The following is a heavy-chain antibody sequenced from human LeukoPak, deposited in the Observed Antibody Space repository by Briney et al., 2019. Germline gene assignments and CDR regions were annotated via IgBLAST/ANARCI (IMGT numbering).Heavy chain of an antibody. CDR2: ITGSGRDT. Sequence: PGGSLRLSCAASGFTFSTYAMNWVRQAPGKRLEWVSSITGSGRDTYYAGSVRGRITISRDNSKNTLYLQMNSLRAEDTAVCFCVGLGFYYYWGQGTLVSVSS. V-gene: IGHV3-23*01. CDR3: VGLGFYYY. J-gene: IGHJ4*02. D-gene: IGHD3-16*01. CDR1: GFTFSTYA.